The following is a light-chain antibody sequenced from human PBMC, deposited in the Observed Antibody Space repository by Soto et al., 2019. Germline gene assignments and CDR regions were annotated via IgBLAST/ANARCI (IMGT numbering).Light chain of an antibody. CDR1: QSIVGTY. J-gene: IGKJ1*01. CDR3: QLGG. V-gene: IGKV3-20*01. CDR2: GAS. Sequence: EIVLTQSPGTLSLSPGERATLSCRASQSIVGTYLAWYQQKPGQAPRLLIYGASNRASGIPDRFSGGGSGTHFPLTISRLEPEDSAVYYCQLGGFGQGTKVEIQ.